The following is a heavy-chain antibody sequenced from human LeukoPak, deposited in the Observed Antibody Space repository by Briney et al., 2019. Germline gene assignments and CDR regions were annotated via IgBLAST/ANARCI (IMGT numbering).Heavy chain of an antibody. J-gene: IGHJ4*02. CDR2: ISATGLTI. CDR3: AKDLRGSSWYSPDY. D-gene: IGHD6-13*01. V-gene: IGHV3-48*01. CDR1: GFDFKTYN. Sequence: GGSLRLSCVASGFDFKTYNMNWVPHAPGKGLEGLAHISATGLTIHYGDSVKGRFTVSRDNSKNTLYLQMSSLRAEDTAVYYCAKDLRGSSWYSPDYWGQGTLVTVSS.